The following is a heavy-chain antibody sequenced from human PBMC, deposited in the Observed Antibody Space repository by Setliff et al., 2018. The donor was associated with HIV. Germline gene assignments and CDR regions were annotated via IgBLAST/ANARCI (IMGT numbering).Heavy chain of an antibody. Sequence: ASVKVSCKAAGGTFSSYAMHWVRQAPGQGLEWMGIISPRDGIARFAQRFQGRVTLTRDTSTTTVYMELRSLRSEDTAVYFCARDNSVWSTDFWGQGTLVTVSS. CDR3: ARDNSVWSTDF. CDR1: GGTFSSYA. CDR2: ISPRDGIA. D-gene: IGHD6-19*01. J-gene: IGHJ4*02. V-gene: IGHV1-46*01.